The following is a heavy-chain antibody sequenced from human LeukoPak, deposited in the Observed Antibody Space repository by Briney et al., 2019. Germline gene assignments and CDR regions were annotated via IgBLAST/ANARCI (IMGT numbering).Heavy chain of an antibody. D-gene: IGHD3-3*01. Sequence: PGGSLRLPCAASGFTFSSYRMTWVRQAPGKGLEWVAIIKQDGSQKYYVDSVKGRFTISRDNAKNSLYLQMNSLRAEDTAVYYCARDLSGDYDFWSGYSPWGQGTLVTVSS. CDR2: IKQDGSQK. J-gene: IGHJ4*02. CDR1: GFTFSSYR. V-gene: IGHV3-7*01. CDR3: ARDLSGDYDFWSGYSP.